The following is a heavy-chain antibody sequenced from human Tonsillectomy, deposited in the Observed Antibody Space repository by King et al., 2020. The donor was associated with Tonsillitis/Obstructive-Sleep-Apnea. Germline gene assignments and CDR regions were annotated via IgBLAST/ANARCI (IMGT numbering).Heavy chain of an antibody. D-gene: IGHD6-19*01. J-gene: IGHJ3*01. CDR1: GFRLSNFW. V-gene: IGHV3-7*01. CDR3: ARDETRAVNGWYDALDF. CDR2: IREDGSQT. Sequence: VQLVESGGGLVHPGESLRLSCAASGFRLSNFWMTWVRQAPGKGLEWVANIREDGSQTNYVDSVKGRFTISRDNAKNSVYLQLNSLRAGDTALYYCARDETRAVNGWYDALDFWGQGTMVTVSS.